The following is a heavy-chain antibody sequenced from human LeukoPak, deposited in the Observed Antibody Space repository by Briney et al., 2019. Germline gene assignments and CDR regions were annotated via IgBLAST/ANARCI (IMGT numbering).Heavy chain of an antibody. Sequence: PGGSLRLSCAASGFTFSAFAMTWVRQAPGKGLEWASIIYSGGSPFYADSVKGRFTISRDNSKHTLYLHMNSLRADDTAVYYCAREFWRDYSHYYGMDVWGQGTTVIVSS. CDR2: IYSGGSP. J-gene: IGHJ6*02. D-gene: IGHD3-3*01. CDR1: GFTFSAFA. V-gene: IGHV3-66*01. CDR3: AREFWRDYSHYYGMDV.